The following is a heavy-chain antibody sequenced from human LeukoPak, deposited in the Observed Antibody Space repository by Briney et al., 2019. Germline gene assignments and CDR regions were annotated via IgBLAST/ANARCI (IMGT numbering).Heavy chain of an antibody. Sequence: SVKVSCKASGYTFTSYYMHWVRQAPGQGLEWMGIINPSGGSTSYAQKFQGRVTMTRDTSTSTVYMELSSLRSEDTAVYYCARTDSSSSPGAEEWYFDYWGQGTLVTVSS. CDR3: ARTDSSSSPGAEEWYFDY. D-gene: IGHD6-6*01. CDR2: INPSGGST. J-gene: IGHJ4*02. V-gene: IGHV1-46*01. CDR1: GYTFTSYY.